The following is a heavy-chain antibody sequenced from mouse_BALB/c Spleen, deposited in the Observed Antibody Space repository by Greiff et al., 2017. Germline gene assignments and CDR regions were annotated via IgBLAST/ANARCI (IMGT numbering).Heavy chain of an antibody. CDR1: GYSITSGYY. J-gene: IGHJ2*01. V-gene: IGHV3-6*02. CDR2: ISYDGSN. Sequence: VQLKESGPGLVKPSQSLSLTCSVTGYSITSGYYWNWIRQFPGNKLEWMGYISYDGSNNYNPSLKNRISITRDTSKNQFFLKLNSVTTEDTATYYCARGSYDSYFDYWGQGTTLTVSS. D-gene: IGHD2-4*01. CDR3: ARGSYDSYFDY.